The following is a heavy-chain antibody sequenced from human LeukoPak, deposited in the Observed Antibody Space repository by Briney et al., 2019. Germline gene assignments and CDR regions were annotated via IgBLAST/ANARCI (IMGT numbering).Heavy chain of an antibody. Sequence: PGGSLRLSCAASGFTFSSYAMSWVRQAPGKGLEWVSAISGSGGSTYYADSMKGRFTISRDNSKNTLYLQMSSLRAEDTAVYYCAKGRYYDSSGYHGGYYFDYWGQGTLVTVSS. CDR2: ISGSGGST. CDR1: GFTFSSYA. J-gene: IGHJ4*02. V-gene: IGHV3-23*01. D-gene: IGHD3-22*01. CDR3: AKGRYYDSSGYHGGYYFDY.